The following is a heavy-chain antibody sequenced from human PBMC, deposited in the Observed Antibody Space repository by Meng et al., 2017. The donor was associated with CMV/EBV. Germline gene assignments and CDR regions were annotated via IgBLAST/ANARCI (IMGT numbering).Heavy chain of an antibody. D-gene: IGHD2-2*01. J-gene: IGHJ6*02. CDR1: GFTFSSYS. CDR3: ARANCSSTSCSWYYYGMDV. Sequence: GESLKISCAASGFTFSSYSMNWVRQAPGKGLEWVSSISSSSSYIYYADSVKGRFTISRDNAKNSLYLQMNSLRAEDTAVYYCARANCSSTSCSWYYYGMDVWGQGTTVTVSS. V-gene: IGHV3-21*01. CDR2: ISSSSSYI.